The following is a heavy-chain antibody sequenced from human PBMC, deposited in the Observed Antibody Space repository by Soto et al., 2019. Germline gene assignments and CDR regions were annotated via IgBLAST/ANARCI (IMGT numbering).Heavy chain of an antibody. CDR1: GYTFTFHA. CDR3: ARGALDFDN. V-gene: IGHV1-18*01. CDR2: ISAYNGHT. D-gene: IGHD3-16*01. Sequence: QVQLVQSGGEVKKPGASVKVSCKASGYTFTFHAITWVRQAPGRGLEWVGWISAYNGHTKYEQKLQDRVTLTTDTSTSTAYMELRSLRSDDTAVYYCARGALDFDNWGQGTLVTVSS. J-gene: IGHJ4*02.